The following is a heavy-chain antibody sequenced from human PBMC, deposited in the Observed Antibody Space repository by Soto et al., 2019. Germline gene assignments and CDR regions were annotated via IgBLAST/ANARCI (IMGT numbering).Heavy chain of an antibody. D-gene: IGHD1-26*01. CDR2: IYSSGTT. Sequence: SETLSLTCTVSGGSISPYYWSWIRQHPGKGLEWIGYIYSSGTTYYNPSLKSRVTISVDTSKNQFSLKLSSVTAADTAVYYCARAPEGSTTNYFDYWGQGALVTVSS. CDR3: ARAPEGSTTNYFDY. CDR1: GGSISPYY. J-gene: IGHJ4*02. V-gene: IGHV4-31*03.